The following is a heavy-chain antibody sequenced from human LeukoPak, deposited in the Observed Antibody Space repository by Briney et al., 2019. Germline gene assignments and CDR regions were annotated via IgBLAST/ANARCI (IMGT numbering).Heavy chain of an antibody. V-gene: IGHV4-39*01. D-gene: IGHD2-15*01. Sequence: PSETLSLTCTVSGGSISSSSYYWGWIRQPPGKGLEWIGSIYYSGSTYYNPSLKSRVTISVDTSKNQFSLKLSSVTAADTAVYYCAGRYTIVVVVAATRDYWGQGTLVTVSS. J-gene: IGHJ4*02. CDR2: IYYSGST. CDR3: AGRYTIVVVVAATRDY. CDR1: GGSISSSSYY.